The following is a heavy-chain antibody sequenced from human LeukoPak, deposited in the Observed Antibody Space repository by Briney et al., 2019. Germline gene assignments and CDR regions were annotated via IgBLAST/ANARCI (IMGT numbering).Heavy chain of an antibody. CDR2: IYPGDSDT. Sequence: GESPKISCKGSGYTFTSYWIGWVRQMPGKGLEWMGIIYPGDSDTRYSPSFEGQVTISADKSISTAYLQWTSLKASDTAMYYCARGGERVAADYWGQGTLVTVSS. V-gene: IGHV5-51*01. D-gene: IGHD6-25*01. CDR1: GYTFTSYW. CDR3: ARGGERVAADY. J-gene: IGHJ4*02.